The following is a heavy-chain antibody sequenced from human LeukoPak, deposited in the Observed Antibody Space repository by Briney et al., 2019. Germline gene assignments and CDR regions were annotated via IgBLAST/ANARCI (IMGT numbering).Heavy chain of an antibody. CDR2: ITGSGGST. J-gene: IGHJ4*02. CDR1: GFTFSSYA. V-gene: IGHV3-23*01. Sequence: GGSLRLSCAASGFTFSSYAMNWVRQAPGRGLEWVSAITGSGGSTYYADSVKGRFTISRDNSKNTLYLQMNSLRAEDTAVYYCAKLPPCGIDYWGQGTLVTVSS. CDR3: AKLPPCGIDY.